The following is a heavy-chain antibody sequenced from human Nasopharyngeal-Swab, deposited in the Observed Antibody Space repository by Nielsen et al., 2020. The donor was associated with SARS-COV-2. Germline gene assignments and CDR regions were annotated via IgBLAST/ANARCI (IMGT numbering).Heavy chain of an antibody. V-gene: IGHV3-48*03. CDR1: GFTFSSYE. CDR2: ISSSGSTI. CDR3: ARDHSGSYAYYGMDV. D-gene: IGHD1-26*01. Sequence: GESLKISCAASGFTFSSYEMNWVRQAPGKGLEWVSYISSSGSTIYYADSAKGRFTISRDNAKNSLYLQMNSLRAEDTAVYYCARDHSGSYAYYGMDVWGQGTTVTVSS. J-gene: IGHJ6*02.